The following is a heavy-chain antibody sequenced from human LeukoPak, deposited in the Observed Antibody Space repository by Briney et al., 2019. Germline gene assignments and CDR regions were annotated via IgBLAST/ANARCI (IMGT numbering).Heavy chain of an antibody. V-gene: IGHV1-2*02. Sequence: ASVKVSCKASGYTFTGYYMHWVRQAPGQGLEWMGWINPNSGGTNYAQKFQGRVTMTRDTSISTAYMELSRLRSDDTAVYYCARDRIRYFDWLFEAFDIWGQETMVTVSS. CDR3: ARDRIRYFDWLFEAFDI. J-gene: IGHJ3*02. D-gene: IGHD3-9*01. CDR2: INPNSGGT. CDR1: GYTFTGYY.